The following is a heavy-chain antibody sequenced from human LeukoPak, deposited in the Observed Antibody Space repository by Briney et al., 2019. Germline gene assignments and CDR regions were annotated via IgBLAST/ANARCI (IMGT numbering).Heavy chain of an antibody. D-gene: IGHD3-9*01. V-gene: IGHV1-8*02. CDR2: MNSKSGHT. CDR1: GYTFIDYD. J-gene: IGHJ6*02. CDR3: ARAELRYFDWLLPPRLYYGMDV. Sequence: ASVKVSCKASGYTFIDYDIKWVRQATGQGLERMGWMNSKSGHTGYAQKFQGRVTMTRNISISTAYMELSSLGSEDTAVYYCARAELRYFDWLLPPRLYYGMDVWGQGTTVTVSS.